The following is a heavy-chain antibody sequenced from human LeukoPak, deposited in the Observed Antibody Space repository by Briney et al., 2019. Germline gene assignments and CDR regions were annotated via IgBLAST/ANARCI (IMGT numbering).Heavy chain of an antibody. CDR3: ARAVVPAAMGGADFDY. D-gene: IGHD2-2*01. V-gene: IGHV1-3*01. CDR1: GYTFTSYA. CDR2: INAGNGNT. J-gene: IGHJ4*02. Sequence: ASVKVSCKASGYTFTSYAMHWVRQAPGQRLEWMGWINAGNGNTKYSQKFQGRVTITRDTSASTAYMELSSLRSEDTAVYYCARAVVPAAMGGADFDYWGQGTLVTVSS.